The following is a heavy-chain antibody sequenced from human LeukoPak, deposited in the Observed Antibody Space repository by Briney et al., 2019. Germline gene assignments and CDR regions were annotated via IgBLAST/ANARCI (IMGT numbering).Heavy chain of an antibody. CDR2: IIPIFGTA. D-gene: IGHD6-19*01. CDR3: ARYYSGWYYFDY. Sequence: SVKVSCKASGGTFSSYAISWVRQAPGQGLEWMGGIIPIFGTANYAQKFQGRVTIAADESTSTAYMELSSLRSEDTAVYYCARYYSGWYYFDYWGQGTLVAVSS. CDR1: GGTFSSYA. J-gene: IGHJ4*02. V-gene: IGHV1-69*13.